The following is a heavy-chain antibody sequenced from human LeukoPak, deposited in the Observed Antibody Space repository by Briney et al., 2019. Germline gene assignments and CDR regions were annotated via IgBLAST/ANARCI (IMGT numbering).Heavy chain of an antibody. J-gene: IGHJ2*01. V-gene: IGHV4-59*01. D-gene: IGHD6-19*01. CDR2: IYYRGST. Sequence: PSETLSLTCTVSGGSISSYYWSRIRQPPGKGLEWIGYIYYRGSTNYNPSLKSRVTISVDTSKNQFSLKLSSVTAADTAVYYCARSAGTLYWYFDLWGRGTLVTVSS. CDR3: ARSAGTLYWYFDL. CDR1: GGSISSYY.